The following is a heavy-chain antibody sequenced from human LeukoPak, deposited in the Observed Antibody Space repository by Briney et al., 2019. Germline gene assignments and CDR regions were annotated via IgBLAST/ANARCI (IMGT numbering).Heavy chain of an antibody. CDR1: GFTFSTHT. V-gene: IGHV3-30*04. D-gene: IGHD6-13*01. CDR3: ARLRWFDY. J-gene: IGHJ4*02. CDR2: ISYDSNNI. Sequence: GRSLRLSCAASGFTFSTHTIHWVRQAPGKGLEWVTLISYDSNNIYYADSVKGRFTVSRDNSKNSLYLQMNSLRAEDTAVYYCARLRWFDYWGQGTLVTVSS.